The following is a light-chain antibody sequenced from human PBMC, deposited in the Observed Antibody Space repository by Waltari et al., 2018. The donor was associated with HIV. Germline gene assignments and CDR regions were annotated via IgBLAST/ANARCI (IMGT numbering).Light chain of an antibody. Sequence: QSVLTQPPSASGTPGQWVTISCSGSSSNIGSNIVNWYQKFPGTAPKVLIYKNDQRPSGVPDRFSGSKSGTSASLAISGLQSEDEADYYCAAWDDSLNGPNWVFGGGTKLTVL. CDR1: SSNIGSNI. V-gene: IGLV1-44*01. J-gene: IGLJ3*02. CDR2: KND. CDR3: AAWDDSLNGPNWV.